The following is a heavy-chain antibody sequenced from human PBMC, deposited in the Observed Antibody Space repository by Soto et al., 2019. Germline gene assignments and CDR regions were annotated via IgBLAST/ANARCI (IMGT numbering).Heavy chain of an antibody. J-gene: IGHJ5*02. CDR2: ISGSGGST. Sequence: GGSLRLSCAASGFTFSSYAMSWVRQAPGKGLEWVSAISGSGGSTYYADSVKGRFTISSDNSKNTLYLQMNSLRAEDTAVYYCAKGSSSWTYNWFDPWGQGTLVTVSS. D-gene: IGHD6-13*01. V-gene: IGHV3-23*01. CDR1: GFTFSSYA. CDR3: AKGSSSWTYNWFDP.